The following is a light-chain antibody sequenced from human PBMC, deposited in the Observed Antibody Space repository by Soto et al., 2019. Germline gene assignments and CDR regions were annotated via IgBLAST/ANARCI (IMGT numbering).Light chain of an antibody. CDR1: QSVSSY. V-gene: IGKV3-11*01. J-gene: IGKJ5*01. Sequence: EIVLTQSPATLSLSPGERATLSCRASQSVSSYFSWYQQKPGQAPRLLIYDASNRATGIPARFSGSGSGTDFPLTISSLEPEDFAVYYCQPRSSWITFGQGTRLEIK. CDR3: QPRSSWIT. CDR2: DAS.